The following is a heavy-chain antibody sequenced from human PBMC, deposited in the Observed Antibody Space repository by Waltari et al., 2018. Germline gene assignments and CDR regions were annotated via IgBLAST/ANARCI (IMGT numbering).Heavy chain of an antibody. D-gene: IGHD6-13*01. V-gene: IGHV1-69*02. CDR2: IFPILGIA. CDR3: ARPGAAAGYDY. J-gene: IGHJ4*02. CDR1: GGTFSRYT. Sequence: QVQLVQSGAEVKKPGSSVKVSCKASGGTFSRYTISWVRQAPGQGLEWMGRIFPILGIANFAQEFQGRVTITADKSTSTAYMELSSLRSEDTAVYYCARPGAAAGYDYWGQGTLVTVSS.